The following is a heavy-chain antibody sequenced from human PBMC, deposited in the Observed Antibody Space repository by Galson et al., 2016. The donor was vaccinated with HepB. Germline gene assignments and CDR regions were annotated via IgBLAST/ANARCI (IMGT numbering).Heavy chain of an antibody. CDR1: GYTFTTSS. CDR2: INTNTGSP. V-gene: IGHV7-4-1*02. D-gene: IGHD3-16*01. J-gene: IGHJ4*02. CDR3: ARLAVSDALGDDYFDY. Sequence: SVKVSCKPSGYTFTTSSINWVRQAPGQGLEWMGWINTNTGSPTYAQGFTGRFVFSLDTSVNTAYLQISSLKAEDTAVYFCARLAVSDALGDDYFDYWGQGTLVTVSS.